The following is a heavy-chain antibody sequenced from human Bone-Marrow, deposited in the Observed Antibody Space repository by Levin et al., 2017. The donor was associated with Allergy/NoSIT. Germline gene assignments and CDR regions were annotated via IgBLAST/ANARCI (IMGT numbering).Heavy chain of an antibody. Sequence: PGGSLRLSCAGSGFTFRNYWMSWVRQAPGKGLEWVANIKDDGSEEYYADSVKGRFTISRDNAENSLYLQVNSLRAEDTAVYYCGKDMAVWGKGTTVTDSS. CDR3: GKDMAV. V-gene: IGHV3-7*01. CDR2: IKDDGSEE. J-gene: IGHJ6*03. CDR1: GFTFRNYW.